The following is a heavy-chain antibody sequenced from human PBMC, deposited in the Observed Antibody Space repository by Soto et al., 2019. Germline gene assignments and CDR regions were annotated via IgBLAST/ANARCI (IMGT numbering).Heavy chain of an antibody. CDR2: IKSKADGGTI. CDR1: GFSLTDMW. D-gene: IGHD2-2*01. J-gene: IGHJ4*02. CDR3: TTDSVHCSSTNCPYARGY. Sequence: GGSLRLSCAASGFSLTDMWMNWVRQAPGMGLEWVGRIKSKADGGTIDYAAPVKGRFTISIDDSKHTLCLQMNSLKTEDSAVYYCTTDSVHCSSTNCPYARGYWGQGTPVTVPA. V-gene: IGHV3-15*01.